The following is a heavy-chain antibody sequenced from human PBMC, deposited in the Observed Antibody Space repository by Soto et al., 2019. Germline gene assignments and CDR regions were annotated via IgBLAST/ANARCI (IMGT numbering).Heavy chain of an antibody. CDR2: IYPGDSDT. V-gene: IGHV5-51*01. D-gene: IGHD4-17*01. J-gene: IGHJ6*02. CDR3: ARTGHYGDYYYYGMDV. Sequence: PGESLKISCKGSGYSFTSYWIGWVRQMPGKGLEWMGIIYPGDSDTRYSPSFQGQVTISADKSISTTYLQWSSLKASDTAMYYCARTGHYGDYYYYGMDVWGQGTTVTVSS. CDR1: GYSFTSYW.